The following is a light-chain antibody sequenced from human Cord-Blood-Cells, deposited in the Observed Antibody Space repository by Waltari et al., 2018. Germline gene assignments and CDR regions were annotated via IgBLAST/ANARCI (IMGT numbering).Light chain of an antibody. V-gene: IGKV1-13*02. CDR2: DAS. CDR1: QGISSA. Sequence: AIHFTQSPSSLSASVGDRVPITCRASQGISSALAWYQQKPGKAPKLLVYDASSLESGVPSRFSGSGSRTDFTLTISSLQPEEFATYYCQQFNSYPQTFGQGTKVEIK. J-gene: IGKJ1*01. CDR3: QQFNSYPQT.